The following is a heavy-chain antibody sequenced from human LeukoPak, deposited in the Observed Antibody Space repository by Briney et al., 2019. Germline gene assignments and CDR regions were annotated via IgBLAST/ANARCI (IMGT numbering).Heavy chain of an antibody. CDR2: ISGSGGST. CDR3: AKVGYCSSTTCPQLDP. Sequence: GGSLRLSCAASGFTFSSYAMSWVRQAPGKGLEWVSAISGSGGSTYYADSVKGRFTISRDNSKNTLYLQMNSLRAEDTAVYYCAKVGYCSSTTCPQLDPWGQGTLVTVPS. D-gene: IGHD2-2*01. CDR1: GFTFSSYA. J-gene: IGHJ5*02. V-gene: IGHV3-23*01.